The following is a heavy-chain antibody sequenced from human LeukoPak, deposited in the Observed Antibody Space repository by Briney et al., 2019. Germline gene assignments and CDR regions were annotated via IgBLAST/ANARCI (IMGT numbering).Heavy chain of an antibody. V-gene: IGHV1-2*02. Sequence: ASVKVSCKASGYTFTGYYMHWVRQAPGQGLEWMGWINPNSGGTNYAQKFQGRVTMTEDTSTDTAYMELSSLRSEDTALYYCATDLTGISPYYFDYWGQGTLVTVSS. D-gene: IGHD3-3*02. CDR2: INPNSGGT. CDR3: ATDLTGISPYYFDY. CDR1: GYTFTGYY. J-gene: IGHJ4*02.